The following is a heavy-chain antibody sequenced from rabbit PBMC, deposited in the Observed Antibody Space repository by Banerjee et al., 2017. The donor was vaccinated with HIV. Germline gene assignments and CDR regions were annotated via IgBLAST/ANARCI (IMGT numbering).Heavy chain of an antibody. CDR1: GFALSSSCW. J-gene: IGHJ6*01. Sequence: QSLEESGGDLVKPGASLTLTCTASGFALSSSCWMSWVRQAPGKGLGWRACIFTSTNGNIYYASWAKCRFSIAKSSSTTVTLQMTSLTAADTATYFCARAGAANYGYDLWGPGTLVTVS. D-gene: IGHD6-1*01. CDR2: IFTSTNGNI. CDR3: ARAGAANYGYDL. V-gene: IGHV1S40*01.